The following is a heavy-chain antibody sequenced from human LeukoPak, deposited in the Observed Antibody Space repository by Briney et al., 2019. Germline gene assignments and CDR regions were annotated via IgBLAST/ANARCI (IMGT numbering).Heavy chain of an antibody. J-gene: IGHJ5*02. D-gene: IGHD3-3*01. CDR3: ARHGLHYDLTNWFDP. Sequence: ASVKVSCKGSGYTFTGYYMHWVRQAPGHGLEWMGWINPNSGGTTYAQKFQGRVTMTRDTSISTAYMELSRLGSDDTAVYYCARHGLHYDLTNWFDPWGQGTLVTVSS. V-gene: IGHV1-2*02. CDR1: GYTFTGYY. CDR2: INPNSGGT.